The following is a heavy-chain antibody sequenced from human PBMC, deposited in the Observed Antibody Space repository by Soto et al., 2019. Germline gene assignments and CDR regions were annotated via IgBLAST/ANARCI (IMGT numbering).Heavy chain of an antibody. Sequence: ASVKVSCKASGYTFTSYGISWVRQAPGQGLEWMGWISAYNGNTNYAQKLQGRVTMTTDTSTSTAYMELRSLRSDDTAVYYCARSPPNRPPYCSGGSCYVPDYWGQGTLVTVSS. D-gene: IGHD2-15*01. V-gene: IGHV1-18*04. CDR3: ARSPPNRPPYCSGGSCYVPDY. CDR2: ISAYNGNT. CDR1: GYTFTSYG. J-gene: IGHJ4*02.